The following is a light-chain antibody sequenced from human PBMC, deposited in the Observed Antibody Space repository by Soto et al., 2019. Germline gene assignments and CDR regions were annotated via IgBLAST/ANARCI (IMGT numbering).Light chain of an antibody. CDR3: MQATHYRPYT. Sequence: DVVMTQTPLSSPVTLGQPASISCRSSQSLEHSDGNTYLSWLHQRPGQPPRLLIYKVSHRFSGVPDRFSGSGAGTDFTLTISRAEAEDVGIYYCMQATHYRPYTFGQGTKLEI. CDR2: KVS. J-gene: IGKJ2*01. V-gene: IGKV2-24*01. CDR1: QSLEHSDGNTY.